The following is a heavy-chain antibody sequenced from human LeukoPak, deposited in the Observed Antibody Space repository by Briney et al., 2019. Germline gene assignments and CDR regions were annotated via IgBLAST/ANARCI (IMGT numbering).Heavy chain of an antibody. V-gene: IGHV3-11*01. CDR1: GFTFSDYY. Sequence: GGSLRLSCAASGFTFSDYYRSWIRQAPGKGLEWVSYISSSGSTIYYADSVKGRFTISRDNAKNSLYLQMNSLRAEDTAVYYCARDSSGWYLQYFQHWGQGTLVTVSS. J-gene: IGHJ1*01. CDR2: ISSSGSTI. D-gene: IGHD6-19*01. CDR3: ARDSSGWYLQYFQH.